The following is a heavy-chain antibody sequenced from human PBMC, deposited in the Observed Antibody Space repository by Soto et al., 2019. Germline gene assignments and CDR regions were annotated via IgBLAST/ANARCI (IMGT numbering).Heavy chain of an antibody. CDR3: TKGRGALTVVSNWFDP. D-gene: IGHD3-22*01. Sequence: EVQLVESGGGLVQPGKSLKLSWVAIGFTFEDHAMHWIRQVPGKGLEWVAGINWNSGITGYADSVKGRFTISRDNANNSLHLEMNSLKSEDTALYYCTKGRGALTVVSNWFDPWGQGTPVTVSS. V-gene: IGHV3-9*01. J-gene: IGHJ5*02. CDR1: GFTFEDHA. CDR2: INWNSGIT.